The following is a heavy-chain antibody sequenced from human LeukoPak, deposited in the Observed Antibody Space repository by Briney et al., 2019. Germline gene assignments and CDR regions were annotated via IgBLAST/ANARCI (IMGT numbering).Heavy chain of an antibody. V-gene: IGHV3-23*01. D-gene: IGHD3-16*02. CDR1: GFTFSTYE. CDR3: AKGSSFDY. J-gene: IGHJ4*02. Sequence: GGSLRLSCAASGFTFSTYEMSWGRQAPGKGLEWVSTISGNSGSTYYADSVKGRFSISRDNPKNTLYLQMNSLRADDTAVYYCAKGSSFDYWGQGTLVTVSS. CDR2: ISGNSGST.